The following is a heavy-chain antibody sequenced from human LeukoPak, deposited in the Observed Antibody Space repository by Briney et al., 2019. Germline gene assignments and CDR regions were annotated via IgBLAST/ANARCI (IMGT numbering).Heavy chain of an antibody. CDR3: ARGVDSSGYYYTPFDY. CDR2: INHSGST. Sequence: PSETLSLTCAVYGGSFSGYYWSWIRQPPGKGLEWIGEINHSGSTNYNPSLKSRVTISVDTSKNQFSLKLSSVTAADTAAYYCARGVDSSGYYYTPFDYWGQGTLVTVSS. V-gene: IGHV4-34*01. D-gene: IGHD3-22*01. CDR1: GGSFSGYY. J-gene: IGHJ4*02.